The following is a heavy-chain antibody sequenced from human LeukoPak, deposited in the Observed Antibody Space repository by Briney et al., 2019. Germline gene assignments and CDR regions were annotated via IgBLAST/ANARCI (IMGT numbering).Heavy chain of an antibody. CDR2: IQPGDFDT. CDR3: ARQYSSGSFDP. Sequence: GESLKISCKTSGYSFTRYWIGWVRQMPGKGLEWMGIIQPGDFDTRYSPSFQGQVTISVDKSITTAYLQWSSLKASDTAMYYCARQYSSGSFDPWGQGTLVTVSS. J-gene: IGHJ5*02. CDR1: GYSFTRYW. V-gene: IGHV5-51*01. D-gene: IGHD3-22*01.